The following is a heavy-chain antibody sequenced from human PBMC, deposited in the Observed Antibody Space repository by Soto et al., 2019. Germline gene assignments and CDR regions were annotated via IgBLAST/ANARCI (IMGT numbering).Heavy chain of an antibody. CDR1: GGSISSGGYY. CDR3: ARVGGINWFDP. V-gene: IGHV4-31*03. Sequence: SETLSLTCTVPGGSISSGGYYWSWIRQHPGKGLEWIGYIYYSGSTYYNPSLKSRVTISVDTSKNQFSLKLSSVTAADTAVYYCARVGGINWFDPWGQGTLVTVSS. J-gene: IGHJ5*02. CDR2: IYYSGST. D-gene: IGHD3-16*01.